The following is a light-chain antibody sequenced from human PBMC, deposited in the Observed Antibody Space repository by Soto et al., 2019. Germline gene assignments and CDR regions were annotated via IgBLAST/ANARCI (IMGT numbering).Light chain of an antibody. V-gene: IGKV3-20*01. CDR2: GAS. CDR1: QSVSSSY. Sequence: EIVLTQYPGTRSLSPGERSTLSCMASQSVSSSYLAWYQQKPGQAPRLLIYGASNRATGIPDRFSGSGSGTDFTLTISRLEPEDFAVYYCQQYGSSPRTFGQGTKVDVK. CDR3: QQYGSSPRT. J-gene: IGKJ1*01.